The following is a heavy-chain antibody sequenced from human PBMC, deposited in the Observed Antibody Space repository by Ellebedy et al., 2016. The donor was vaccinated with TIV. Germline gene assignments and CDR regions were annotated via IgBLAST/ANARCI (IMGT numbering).Heavy chain of an antibody. J-gene: IGHJ3*02. D-gene: IGHD6-13*01. V-gene: IGHV4-59*01. CDR3: ARVVWQQPVSYAFDI. CDR2: ISYSGTT. Sequence: MPSETLSLTCTVSGGSISSYYWSWIRQPPGKGLAWIGYISYSGTTNYNPSLKSRVTISVDTSRNHFSLRLSSVTAADTAVYYCARVVWQQPVSYAFDIWGQGTMVTVSS. CDR1: GGSISSYY.